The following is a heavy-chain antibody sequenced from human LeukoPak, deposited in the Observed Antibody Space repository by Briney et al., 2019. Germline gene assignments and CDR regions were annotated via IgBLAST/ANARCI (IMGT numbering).Heavy chain of an antibody. CDR1: GFTVSSNY. CDR3: ARTYYYGSGSYHHFDY. CDR2: IYSGGST. Sequence: PGGSLRLSCAASGFTVSSNYMSWVRQAPGKGLEWVSVIYSGGSTYYADSVKGRFTISRDNSKNTLYLQMNSLRAEDTAVHYCARTYYYGSGSYHHFDYWGQGTLVTVSS. V-gene: IGHV3-53*01. J-gene: IGHJ4*02. D-gene: IGHD3-10*01.